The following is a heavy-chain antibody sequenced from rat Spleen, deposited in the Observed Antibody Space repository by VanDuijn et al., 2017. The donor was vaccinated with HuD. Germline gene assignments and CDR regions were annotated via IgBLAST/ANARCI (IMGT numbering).Heavy chain of an antibody. Sequence: EVLLQESGPGLVKPSQSLTLTCSVTGYSITSNYWGWIRKFPGNKMEWIGHISYRDITSYNPSLKSRISITRDTSKNQFFLQLKSVTTEDTATYYCARPYYYSSYGNWFAYWGQGTLVTVSS. J-gene: IGHJ3*01. V-gene: IGHV3-1*01. D-gene: IGHD1-2*01. CDR2: ISYRDIT. CDR1: GYSITSNY. CDR3: ARPYYYSSYGNWFAY.